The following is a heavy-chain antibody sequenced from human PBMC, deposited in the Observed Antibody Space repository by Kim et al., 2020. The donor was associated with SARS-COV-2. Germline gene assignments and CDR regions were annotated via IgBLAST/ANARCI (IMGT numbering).Heavy chain of an antibody. D-gene: IGHD6-19*01. J-gene: IGHJ2*01. CDR2: MNPKTGST. CDR1: GYTFNNFD. V-gene: IGHV1-8*01. Sequence: ASVKVSCEASGYTFNNFDINWMRQAPGQGLEWMGWMNPKTGSTGFAQKFLGRVTMTRDSSTSTAYLEVNSLRSDDTAVYYCARGAVVGGPYWYFDLWGRGTL. CDR3: ARGAVVGGPYWYFDL.